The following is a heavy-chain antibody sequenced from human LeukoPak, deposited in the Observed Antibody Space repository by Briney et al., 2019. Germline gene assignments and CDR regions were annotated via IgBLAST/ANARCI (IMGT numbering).Heavy chain of an antibody. Sequence: ASVKVSCKASGYTFTSYYMHWVRQAPGQGLEWMGIINPSGGSTSYAQKFQGRDTMTRDTSTSTVYMELSSLRSEDTAVYYCARDTTGGNVLRYFDWSSGFDYWGQGTLVTVSS. V-gene: IGHV1-46*01. D-gene: IGHD3-9*01. CDR1: GYTFTSYY. CDR2: INPSGGST. CDR3: ARDTTGGNVLRYFDWSSGFDY. J-gene: IGHJ4*02.